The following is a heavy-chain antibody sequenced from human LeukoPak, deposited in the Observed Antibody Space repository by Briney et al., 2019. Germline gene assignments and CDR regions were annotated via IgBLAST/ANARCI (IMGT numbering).Heavy chain of an antibody. CDR3: TRLNVVVPAAIS. CDR2: IRSKANSYAT. V-gene: IGHV3-73*01. Sequence: GGSLRLSCAASGFTFSGSAMHWVRQASWKGLEWVGRIRSKANSYATAYAASVKGRFTISRDDSKNTAYLQMNSLKTEDTAVYYCTRLNVVVPAAISWGQGTLVTVSS. D-gene: IGHD2-2*02. CDR1: GFTFSGSA. J-gene: IGHJ4*02.